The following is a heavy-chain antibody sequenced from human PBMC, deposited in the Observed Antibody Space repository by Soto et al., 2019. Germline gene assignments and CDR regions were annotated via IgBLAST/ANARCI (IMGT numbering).Heavy chain of an antibody. D-gene: IGHD6-6*01. J-gene: IGHJ5*02. V-gene: IGHV3-7*01. CDR1: GFTFSSYW. CDR2: IKQDGSEK. Sequence: EVQLVESGGGLVQPGGSLRLSCAASGFTFSSYWMSWVRHAPGKGLEWVANIKQDGSEKYYVDSVKGRFNISRDNAKNSLYLQMNSLRAEDTAVYYCARSIAARLNWFDPWGQGTLVTVSS. CDR3: ARSIAARLNWFDP.